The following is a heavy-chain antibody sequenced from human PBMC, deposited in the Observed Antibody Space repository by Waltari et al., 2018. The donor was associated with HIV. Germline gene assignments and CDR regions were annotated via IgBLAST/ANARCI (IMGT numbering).Heavy chain of an antibody. Sequence: EVQVVESGGGLVKPGGSLRLSCVGSGFKFSLFSMTWVRQAPGNGLEWVSSISRNSVYEYYPEGLKGRVTVTRDNAKDSVFLQMNSLRAEDTAMYYCAKDNSVNYFTGDAFDIWGQGTMVIVSS. CDR2: ISRNSVYE. D-gene: IGHD1-26*01. CDR3: AKDNSVNYFTGDAFDI. V-gene: IGHV3-21*01. CDR1: GFKFSLFS. J-gene: IGHJ3*02.